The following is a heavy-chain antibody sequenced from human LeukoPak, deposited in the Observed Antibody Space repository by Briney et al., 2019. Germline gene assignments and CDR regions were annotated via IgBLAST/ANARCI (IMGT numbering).Heavy chain of an antibody. CDR3: ARDSSSWYYYYYYGMDV. CDR2: IKQDGSEK. J-gene: IGHJ6*04. Sequence: GGSLRLSCAASGFTFSSYWMSSVRQAPGKGLEWVANIKQDGSEKYYVDSVKGRFTISRDNAKNSLYLQMNSLRAEDTAVYYCARDSSSWYYYYYYGMDVWGKGTTVTVSS. D-gene: IGHD6-13*01. CDR1: GFTFSSYW. V-gene: IGHV3-7*03.